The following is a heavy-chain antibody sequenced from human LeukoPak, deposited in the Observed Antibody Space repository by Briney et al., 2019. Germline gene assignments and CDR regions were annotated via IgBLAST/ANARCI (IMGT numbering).Heavy chain of an antibody. J-gene: IGHJ3*02. CDR3: ARDAAWSGYYDAFDI. CDR1: GFTFSRYA. V-gene: IGHV3-48*01. Sequence: GGSLRLSCTASGFTFSRYAMNWVRQAPGKGLEWVSYISTSISTIYYADSVKGRFTISRDDAKNSLYLQMNSLRAEDTAVYYCARDAAWSGYYDAFDIWGQGTMVTVSS. CDR2: ISTSISTI. D-gene: IGHD3-3*01.